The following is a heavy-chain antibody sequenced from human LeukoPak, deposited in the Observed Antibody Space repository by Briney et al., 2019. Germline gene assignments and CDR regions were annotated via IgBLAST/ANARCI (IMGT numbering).Heavy chain of an antibody. V-gene: IGHV3-23*01. Sequence: GGSLSLSCAASEFIFSTYAVSWVRQAPGKWLEWVSAISAVGGITYYADSVRGRFTISRDNSKNTLYLQMNSMRAEDTAVYYCAKSSGPGGYYYYGMDVWGQGTTVTVSS. CDR2: ISAVGGIT. CDR3: AKSSGPGGYYYYGMDV. D-gene: IGHD3-22*01. J-gene: IGHJ6*02. CDR1: EFIFSTYA.